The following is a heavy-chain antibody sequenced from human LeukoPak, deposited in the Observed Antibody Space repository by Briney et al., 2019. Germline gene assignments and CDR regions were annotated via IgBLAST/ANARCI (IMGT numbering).Heavy chain of an antibody. CDR2: IYHRGST. CDR1: GYSISSGYY. Sequence: SETLSLTCTVSGYSISSGYYWGWIRQPPGKGLGGIGSIYHRGSTYYNPSLKSRVTISVDTSKNQSSLKLSSVTAAETAVYYCARGGDYVWGSWFYYYYMDVWGKGTTVTVSS. V-gene: IGHV4-38-2*02. D-gene: IGHD3-16*01. J-gene: IGHJ6*03. CDR3: ARGGDYVWGSWFYYYYMDV.